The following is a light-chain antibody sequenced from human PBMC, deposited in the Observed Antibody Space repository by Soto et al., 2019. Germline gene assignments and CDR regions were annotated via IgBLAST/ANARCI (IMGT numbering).Light chain of an antibody. J-gene: IGKJ4*01. CDR3: HQRSNLPLT. CDR2: DTY. V-gene: IGKV3-11*01. CDR1: QNIRNF. Sequence: DIVLTQSPATLSLSPGDTATLSCRANQNIRNFLAWYQQKPGQAPRLLIYDTYNRATGVPARFSGSGSGTHFTLTISSLEPEDFAVYYCHQRSNLPLTFGGGTKVEIK.